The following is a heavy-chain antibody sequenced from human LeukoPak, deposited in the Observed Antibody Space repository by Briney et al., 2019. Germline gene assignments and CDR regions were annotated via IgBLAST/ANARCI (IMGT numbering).Heavy chain of an antibody. Sequence: GESLKIPCKGSGSRFTSYYIHWVRQAPGQGLEWMGVINPSGGSTSYAQRFQGRVTMTRDTSTSTVYMELSSLRSEDTAVYYCAAATGDSGFDYWGQGTLVTVSS. CDR2: INPSGGST. V-gene: IGHV1-46*01. D-gene: IGHD6-13*01. CDR1: GSRFTSYY. J-gene: IGHJ4*02. CDR3: AAATGDSGFDY.